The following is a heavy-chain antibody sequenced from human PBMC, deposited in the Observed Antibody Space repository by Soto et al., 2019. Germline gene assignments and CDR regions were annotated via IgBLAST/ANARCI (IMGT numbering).Heavy chain of an antibody. D-gene: IGHD3-10*01. Sequence: QVQLVQSGAEVKKPGASVKVSCKASGYTFTSYGISWVRQAPGQGLEWMGWISAYNGNTNYAQKLQGRVTMTTDTTTGTAYRELRSRRSDDTAVYDCARDPTMVRGVNRTYGMDVWGQGTTVTVSS. CDR1: GYTFTSYG. CDR2: ISAYNGNT. CDR3: ARDPTMVRGVNRTYGMDV. J-gene: IGHJ6*02. V-gene: IGHV1-18*01.